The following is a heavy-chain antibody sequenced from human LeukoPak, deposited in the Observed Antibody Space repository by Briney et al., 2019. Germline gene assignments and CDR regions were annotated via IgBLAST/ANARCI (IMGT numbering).Heavy chain of an antibody. CDR1: GFTFDDYA. CDR3: AREEVEMASGVDY. D-gene: IGHD5-24*01. Sequence: GGSLRLSCAASGFTFDDYAMHWVRQAPGKGPEWVSGISWNSGSVGYADSVKGRFTISRDNAKNSLYLQMNSLRAGDTAVYYCAREEVEMASGVDYWGQGTLVTVSS. J-gene: IGHJ4*02. CDR2: ISWNSGSV. V-gene: IGHV3-9*01.